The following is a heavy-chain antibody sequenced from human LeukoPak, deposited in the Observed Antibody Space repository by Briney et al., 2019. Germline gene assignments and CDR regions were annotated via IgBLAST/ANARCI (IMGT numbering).Heavy chain of an antibody. V-gene: IGHV4-59*11. CDR2: ISYGGCT. CDR1: DASFNTHY. Sequence: SETLSLTCTVSDASFNTHYWTWIRQPPGKGLEWIGYISYGGCTNYNPSLKSRVTISVDTSKNQFFLRLTSLTAADTAVYYCARDPTTVTKGFDIWGQGTMVTVSS. J-gene: IGHJ3*02. CDR3: ARDPTTVTKGFDI. D-gene: IGHD4-17*01.